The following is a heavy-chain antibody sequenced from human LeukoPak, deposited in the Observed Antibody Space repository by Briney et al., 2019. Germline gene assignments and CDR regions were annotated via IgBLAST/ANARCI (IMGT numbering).Heavy chain of an antibody. CDR2: VYYTGST. CDR3: GGYNFFYFDY. Sequence: SETLSLTCAVYGGSFSGYYWSWIRQPPGKGLEWIGIVYYTGSTYYNPSLKSRVTISVDTSKNQFSLKLSSVTASDTSVYYCGGYNFFYFDYWGQGALVTVSS. J-gene: IGHJ4*02. CDR1: GGSFSGYY. D-gene: IGHD5-24*01. V-gene: IGHV4-34*01.